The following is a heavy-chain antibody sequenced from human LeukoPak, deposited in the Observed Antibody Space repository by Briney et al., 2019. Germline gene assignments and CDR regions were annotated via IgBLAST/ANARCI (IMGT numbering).Heavy chain of an antibody. CDR1: GGSFSGYY. CDR2: INHSGST. Sequence: SETLSLTCAVYGGSFSGYYWSWIRQPPGKGLEWIGEINHSGSTNYNPSLKSRVTISVDTSKNQFSLKLSSVTAADTAVCYCARGSQQLRILWINFDYWGQGTLVTVSS. V-gene: IGHV4-34*01. D-gene: IGHD6-13*01. CDR3: ARGSQQLRILWINFDY. J-gene: IGHJ4*02.